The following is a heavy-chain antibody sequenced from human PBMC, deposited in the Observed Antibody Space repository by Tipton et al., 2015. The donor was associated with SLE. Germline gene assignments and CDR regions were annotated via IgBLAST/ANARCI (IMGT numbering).Heavy chain of an antibody. V-gene: IGHV4-59*08. CDR3: ASHSSSHYYYYMDV. D-gene: IGHD6-6*01. J-gene: IGHJ6*03. Sequence: LRLSCTVSGGSISSYYWSWVRRPPGKGLEWIGYIHHSGSTKYNPSLKSRVTISVDTSKNQFSLNLSPGTASDTAVYYCASHSSSHYYYYMDVWGRGTTFTVSS. CDR2: IHHSGST. CDR1: GGSISSYY.